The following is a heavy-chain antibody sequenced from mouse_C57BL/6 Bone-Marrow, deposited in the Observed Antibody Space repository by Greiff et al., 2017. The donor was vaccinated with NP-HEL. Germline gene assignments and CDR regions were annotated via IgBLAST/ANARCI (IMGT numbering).Heavy chain of an antibody. CDR2: INPSSGYT. Sequence: QVHVKQSGAELAKPGASVKLSCKASGYTFTSYWMHWVKQRPGQGLEWIGYINPSSGYTKYNQKFKDKATLTADKSSSTAYMQLSSLTYEDSAVYYCARVTTVVAEGYYCDYWGQGTTLTVSS. V-gene: IGHV1-7*01. D-gene: IGHD1-1*01. CDR1: GYTFTSYW. CDR3: ARVTTVVAEGYYCDY. J-gene: IGHJ2*01.